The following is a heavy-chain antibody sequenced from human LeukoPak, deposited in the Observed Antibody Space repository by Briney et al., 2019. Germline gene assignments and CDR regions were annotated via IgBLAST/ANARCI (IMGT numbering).Heavy chain of an antibody. CDR3: AREVDTDGDY. Sequence: SETLSLTCTVSGYSISIGYYWGWIRQPPGKGLEWIGSIYHSGSTYYNPSLKSRVTISVDTSKNQFSLKLSSVTAADTAVYYCAREVDTDGDYWGQGTLVTVSS. CDR1: GYSISIGYY. CDR2: IYHSGST. D-gene: IGHD5-18*01. V-gene: IGHV4-38-2*02. J-gene: IGHJ4*02.